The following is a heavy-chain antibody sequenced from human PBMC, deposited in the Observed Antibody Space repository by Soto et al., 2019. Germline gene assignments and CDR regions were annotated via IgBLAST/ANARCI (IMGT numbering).Heavy chain of an antibody. CDR1: GYVFTSFA. D-gene: IGHD4-17*01. J-gene: IGHJ4*02. CDR3: ARSKTMVMPGFDD. V-gene: IGHV1-3*04. Sequence: ASVKFSCKTSGYVFTSFAIHWMRQAPGQGPEWMGWINTGNGDSKYSEKFQDRVTITRDTSATTAYMELSSLRSEDTAVYYCARSKTMVMPGFDDWGQGNLVTVSS. CDR2: INTGNGDS.